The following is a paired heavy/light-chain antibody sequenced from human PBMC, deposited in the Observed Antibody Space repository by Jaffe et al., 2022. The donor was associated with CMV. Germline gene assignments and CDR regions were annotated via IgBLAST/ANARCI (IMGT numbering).Heavy chain of an antibody. CDR2: IIPIFGTA. J-gene: IGHJ6*02. CDR3: ATRPDPQKYGDYEESHYYYGMDV. D-gene: IGHD4-17*01. CDR1: GGTFSSYA. V-gene: IGHV1-69*01. Sequence: QVQLVQSGAEVKKPGSSVKVSCKASGGTFSSYAISWVRQAPGQGLEWMGGIIPIFGTANYAQKFQGRVTITADESTSTAYMELSSLRSEDTAVYYCATRPDPQKYGDYEESHYYYGMDVWGQGTTVTVSS.
Light chain of an antibody. CDR3: LLSYSGALWV. CDR1: TGAVTSGHY. V-gene: IGLV7-46*01. CDR2: DTS. J-gene: IGLJ3*02. Sequence: QAVVTQEPSLTVSPGGTVTLTCGSSTGAVTSGHYPYWFQQKPGQAPRTLIYDTSNKHSWTPARFSGSLLGGKAALTLSGAQPEDEAEYYCLLSYSGALWVFGGGTKLTVL.